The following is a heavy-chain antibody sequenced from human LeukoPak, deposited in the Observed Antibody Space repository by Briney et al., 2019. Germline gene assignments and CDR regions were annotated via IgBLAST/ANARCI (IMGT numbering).Heavy chain of an antibody. CDR3: ARAKRTRTYYYDSSGYSRTGGRFDP. CDR2: INHSGST. Sequence: PSETLSLTCAVYGGSFSGYYWSWIRQPPGKGLEWIGEINHSGSTDYNPSLKSRVTMSVDTSKNQFSLKLSSVTAADTAVYYCARAKRTRTYYYDSSGYSRTGGRFDPWGQGTLVTVSS. V-gene: IGHV4-34*01. D-gene: IGHD3-22*01. CDR1: GGSFSGYY. J-gene: IGHJ5*02.